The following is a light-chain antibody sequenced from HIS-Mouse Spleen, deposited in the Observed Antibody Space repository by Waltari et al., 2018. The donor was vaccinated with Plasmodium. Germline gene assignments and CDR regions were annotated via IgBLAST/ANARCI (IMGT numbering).Light chain of an antibody. J-gene: IGLJ3*02. V-gene: IGLV2-23*01. CDR1: RRDVGSYNL. CDR3: CSYAGSSTNWV. CDR2: EGS. Sequence: QSALPQPASVSGSPGQSITTPCTGTRRDVGSYNLFSWYQQHPCKAPKLMIYEGSTRPSGVSNRFSGSKSGNTASLTISGLQAEDEADYYCCSYAGSSTNWVFGGGTKLTVL.